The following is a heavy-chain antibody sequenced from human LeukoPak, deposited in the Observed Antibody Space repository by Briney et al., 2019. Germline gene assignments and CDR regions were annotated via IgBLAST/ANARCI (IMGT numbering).Heavy chain of an antibody. CDR2: INHSGST. CDR3: ARDLEGELFDY. CDR1: GRSFSGYY. Sequence: SEPLSLPCAVYGRSFSGYYWHWIPHPPGKGLEWIGEINHSGSTNYNPSLKSRVPMSVDTPKNQISLTLNHVTAPDTAVVLLARDLEGELFDYWGQGALVTVSS. V-gene: IGHV4-34*01. J-gene: IGHJ4*02. D-gene: IGHD3-16*01.